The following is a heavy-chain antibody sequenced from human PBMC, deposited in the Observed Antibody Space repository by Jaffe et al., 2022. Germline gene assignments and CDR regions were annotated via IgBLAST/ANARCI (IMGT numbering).Heavy chain of an antibody. V-gene: IGHV3-64*01. CDR3: ARQPYYYDSSGYHDAFDI. CDR2: ISSNGGST. D-gene: IGHD3-22*01. J-gene: IGHJ3*02. CDR1: GFTFSSYA. Sequence: EVQLVESGGGLVQPGGSLRLSCAASGFTFSSYAMHWVRQAPGKGLEYVSAISSNGGSTYYANSVKGRFTISRDNSKNTLYLQMGSLRAEDMAVYYCARQPYYYDSSGYHDAFDIWGQGTMVTVSS.